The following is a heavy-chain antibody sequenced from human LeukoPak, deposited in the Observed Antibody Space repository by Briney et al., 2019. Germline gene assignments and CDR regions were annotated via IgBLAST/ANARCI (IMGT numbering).Heavy chain of an antibody. Sequence: PSETLSLTCTVSGGSISSYYWSWLRQPPGKGLEWIGYIYYSGSTNYNPSPKSRVTISVDTSKNQFSLKLSSVTAADTAVYYCARGSAARPYDYWGQGTLVTVSS. CDR1: GGSISSYY. CDR3: ARGSAARPYDY. CDR2: IYYSGST. J-gene: IGHJ4*02. D-gene: IGHD6-6*01. V-gene: IGHV4-59*01.